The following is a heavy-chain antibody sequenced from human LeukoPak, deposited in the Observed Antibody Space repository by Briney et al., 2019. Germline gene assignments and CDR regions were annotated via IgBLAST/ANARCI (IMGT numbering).Heavy chain of an antibody. Sequence: PGGSLRLSCAASGFTFDDYAMPWVRQAPGKGLEWVSGISWNSDSIGYADSVKGRFTISRDNAKNSLYLQMNSLRAEDTALYYCAKGQGYSSGWYSDYWGQGTLVTVSS. D-gene: IGHD6-19*01. CDR2: ISWNSDSI. CDR3: AKGQGYSSGWYSDY. CDR1: GFTFDDYA. J-gene: IGHJ4*02. V-gene: IGHV3-9*01.